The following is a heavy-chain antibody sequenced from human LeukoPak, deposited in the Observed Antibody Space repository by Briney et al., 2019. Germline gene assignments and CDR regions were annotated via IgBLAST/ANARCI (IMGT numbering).Heavy chain of an antibody. CDR2: ISGSGGST. D-gene: IGHD5-12*01. CDR3: AKEPRVATIEIFDY. CDR1: GFTFSSYA. V-gene: IGHV3-23*01. Sequence: GGSLRLSCAASGFTFSSYAMSWVRQAPGKGLEWVSAISGSGGSTYYADSVKGQFTISRDNSKNTVYLQMNSLRAEDTAVYYCAKEPRVATIEIFDYWGQGTLVTVSS. J-gene: IGHJ4*02.